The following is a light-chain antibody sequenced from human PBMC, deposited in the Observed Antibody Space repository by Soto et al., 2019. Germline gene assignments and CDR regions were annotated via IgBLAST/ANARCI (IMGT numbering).Light chain of an antibody. V-gene: IGKV3D-20*02. CDR2: GAS. J-gene: IGKJ5*01. CDR1: QYIATSY. CDR3: QQRSNWPRIT. Sequence: EIVLTQSPGTLSLSPGEGATLSCRSSQYIATSYLAWYQQRRGQAPRLLIYGASSRATGIPARFSGSGSGTDFTLTISSLEPEDFAVYYCQQRSNWPRITFGQGTRLEIK.